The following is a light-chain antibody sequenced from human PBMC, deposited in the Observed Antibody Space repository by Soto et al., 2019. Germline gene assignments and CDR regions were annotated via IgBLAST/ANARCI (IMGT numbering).Light chain of an antibody. CDR3: QHYNTWPWT. Sequence: EIVLTQSPGTLSLSPGERATLSCRASQTVTNNYLAWYQQKPGQAPRLLIYGASTRATGVPARFSGSGSGTEFTLTIGSLQSEDFAVYYCQHYNTWPWTFGQGTKVDIK. CDR2: GAS. CDR1: QTVTNN. J-gene: IGKJ1*01. V-gene: IGKV3-15*01.